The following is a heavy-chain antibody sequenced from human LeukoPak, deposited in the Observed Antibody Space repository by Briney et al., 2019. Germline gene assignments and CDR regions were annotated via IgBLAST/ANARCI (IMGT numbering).Heavy chain of an antibody. Sequence: SETLSLTCTVSGGSISSSSYYWGWIRQPPGKGLEWIGSIYYSGSTCYNPSLKSRVTISVDTSKNQFSLKLSSVTAADTAVYYCARHGTVTTLFDYWGQGTLVTVSS. CDR1: GGSISSSSYY. D-gene: IGHD4-17*01. J-gene: IGHJ4*02. CDR2: IYYSGST. V-gene: IGHV4-39*01. CDR3: ARHGTVTTLFDY.